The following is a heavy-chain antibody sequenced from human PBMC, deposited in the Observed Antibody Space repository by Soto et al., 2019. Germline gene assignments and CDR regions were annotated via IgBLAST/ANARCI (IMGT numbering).Heavy chain of an antibody. J-gene: IGHJ4*02. CDR1: GGTFSSYA. Sequence: SVKVSCKASGGTFSSYATSWVRQAPGQGLEWMGGIIPIFGTANYAQKFQGRVTITADESTSTAYMELSSLRSEDTAVYYCARGDGYNYGWDYWGQGTLVTVSS. V-gene: IGHV1-69*13. CDR2: IIPIFGTA. CDR3: ARGDGYNYGWDY. D-gene: IGHD5-12*01.